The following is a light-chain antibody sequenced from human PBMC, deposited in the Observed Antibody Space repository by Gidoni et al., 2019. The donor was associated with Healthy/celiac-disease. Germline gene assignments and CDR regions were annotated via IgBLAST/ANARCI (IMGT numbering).Light chain of an antibody. V-gene: IGKV1-39*01. Sequence: DIQMTQSPSSLSASVGDRVTITCRASQSISSYLNWYQQKPGKDTKLLIYAASSLQSGVPSRFSGSGSGTDFTLNISSLQPEDFATYYCQQSDSSFGGGTKVEIK. CDR3: QQSDSS. CDR2: AAS. CDR1: QSISSY. J-gene: IGKJ4*01.